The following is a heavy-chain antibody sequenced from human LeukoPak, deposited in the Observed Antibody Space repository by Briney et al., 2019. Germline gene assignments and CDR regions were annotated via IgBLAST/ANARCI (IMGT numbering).Heavy chain of an antibody. CDR3: ARVHIAVVSPIGNWFDP. V-gene: IGHV4-34*01. CDR1: GGSFSGYY. CDR2: INHSGST. Sequence: SETLSLTCAVYGGSFSGYYWSWIRQPPGKGLEWIGEINHSGSTNYNPSLKSRVTISVDTSKNQFSLKLSSVTPADTAVYYCARVHIAVVSPIGNWFDPWGQGTLVTISS. J-gene: IGHJ5*02. D-gene: IGHD2-21*01.